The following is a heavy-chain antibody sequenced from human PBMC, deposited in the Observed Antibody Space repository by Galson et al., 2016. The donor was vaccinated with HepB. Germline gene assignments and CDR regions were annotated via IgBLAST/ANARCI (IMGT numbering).Heavy chain of an antibody. CDR3: AKDANFWSGYPEDAFDM. CDR1: GFAFTFYA. J-gene: IGHJ3*02. V-gene: IGHV3-23*01. D-gene: IGHD3-3*01. Sequence: SVRLSCAAYGFAFTFYAMNWVRQTPGMGLEWVASITASGTTTHYADSVEGRFTVSRDSSKKMLFLQMNSLRVEDTAVCYCAKDANFWSGYPEDAFDMWGQGTMVTVSS. CDR2: ITASGTTT.